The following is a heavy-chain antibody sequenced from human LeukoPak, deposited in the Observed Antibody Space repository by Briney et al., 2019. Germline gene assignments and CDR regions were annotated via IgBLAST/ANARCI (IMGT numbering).Heavy chain of an antibody. Sequence: ASVKVSCKVSGNTLTDLSIHWVRQAPEKGLDWMGGFDPEDAEVIYAEKFQDRVTMTEDPSTDTAYLELSSLRSEDTAVYYCAAEGQWSLVHYFNSWGQETLVTVSS. D-gene: IGHD2-15*01. CDR1: GNTLTDLS. J-gene: IGHJ4*02. CDR3: AAEGQWSLVHYFNS. CDR2: FDPEDAEV. V-gene: IGHV1-24*01.